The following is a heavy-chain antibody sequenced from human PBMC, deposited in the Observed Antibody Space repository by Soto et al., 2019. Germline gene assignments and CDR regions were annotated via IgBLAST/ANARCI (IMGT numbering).Heavy chain of an antibody. CDR2: IVVGSGDT. CDR1: GFLFSSSA. D-gene: IGHD5-12*01. Sequence: SVKVSCKTSGFLFSSSAVHWVRQSRGQHLEWIGWIVVGSGDTNYAHSFQDRVTITRDMSTNTAYMKLSSLRSEDTAIYYCAPTRLSGFSHWGQGTMVTDSS. J-gene: IGHJ3*01. V-gene: IGHV1-58*01. CDR3: APTRLSGFSH.